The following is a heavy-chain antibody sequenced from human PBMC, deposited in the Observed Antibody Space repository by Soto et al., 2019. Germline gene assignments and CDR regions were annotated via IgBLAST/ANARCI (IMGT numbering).Heavy chain of an antibody. Sequence: GGSLRLSCAASGFTFSSYTMNWVRQAPGKGLEWVAFITSGSDYIYYADSVKGRFTFSRDDANNSLFLQMSSLRAEDTAVYYCTREHVVTIFRRGQRGSFDNWSQGTLVTVSS. V-gene: IGHV3-21*01. J-gene: IGHJ4*02. CDR2: ITSGSDYI. D-gene: IGHD3-9*01. CDR3: TREHVVTIFRRGQRGSFDN. CDR1: GFTFSSYT.